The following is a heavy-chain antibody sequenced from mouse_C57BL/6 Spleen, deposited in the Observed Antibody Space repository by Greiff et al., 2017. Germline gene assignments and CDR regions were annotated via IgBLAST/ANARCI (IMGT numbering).Heavy chain of an antibody. CDR3: ARGLRNDYYFDY. CDR2: ISDGGSYT. CDR1: GFTFSSYA. V-gene: IGHV5-4*03. J-gene: IGHJ2*01. Sequence: EVKLMESGGGLVKPGGSLKLSCAASGFTFSSYAMSWVRQTPEKRLEWVATISDGGSYTYYPDNVKDRFTISRDNAKNNLYLQMSHLKSEDTAMYYCARGLRNDYYFDYWGQGTTLTVSS. D-gene: IGHD1-1*01.